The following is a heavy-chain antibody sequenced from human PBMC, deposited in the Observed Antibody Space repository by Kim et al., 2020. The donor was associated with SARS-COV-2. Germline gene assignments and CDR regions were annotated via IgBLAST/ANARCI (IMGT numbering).Heavy chain of an antibody. Sequence: SETLSLTCAVYGGSFSGYYWSWIRQPPGKGLEWIGEINHSGSTNYNPSLKSRVTISVDTSKNQFSLKLSSVTAADMAVYYCARVPGYYDSSGYSDNIPFDAFDIWGQGTMVTVSS. CDR3: ARVPGYYDSSGYSDNIPFDAFDI. V-gene: IGHV4-34*01. CDR1: GGSFSGYY. J-gene: IGHJ3*02. D-gene: IGHD3-22*01. CDR2: INHSGST.